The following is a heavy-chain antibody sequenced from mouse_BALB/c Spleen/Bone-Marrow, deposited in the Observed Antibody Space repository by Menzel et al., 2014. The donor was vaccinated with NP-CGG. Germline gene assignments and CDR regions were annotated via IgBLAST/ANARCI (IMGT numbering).Heavy chain of an antibody. J-gene: IGHJ2*01. Sequence: VQLQQSGPELVKPGASVKMSCKASGYTFTSCYIHWVKQSPGQGLEWIGWIYPGDGSTEYNEKFKGKTTLTADKSSSTAYMLLSSLTFEDSAIYFCARPDGNYESYFDYWGQGTTLTVSS. V-gene: IGHV1S56*01. CDR3: ARPDGNYESYFDY. D-gene: IGHD2-1*01. CDR2: IYPGDGST. CDR1: GYTFTSCY.